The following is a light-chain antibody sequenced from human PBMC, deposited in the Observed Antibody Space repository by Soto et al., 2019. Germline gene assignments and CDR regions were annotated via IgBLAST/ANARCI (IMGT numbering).Light chain of an antibody. CDR2: AAS. V-gene: IGKV1-9*01. J-gene: IGKJ3*01. CDR3: LHLNSYSPDT. CDR1: QGISSY. Sequence: DIQLTQSPSFLSASVGDRVTITCRASQGISSYLAWYQQKPGKAPKLLTFAASTLQNGVPSRFSGSGSGTEFTLTISSLQPEDFATYYCLHLNSYSPDTFGPGTKVDIK.